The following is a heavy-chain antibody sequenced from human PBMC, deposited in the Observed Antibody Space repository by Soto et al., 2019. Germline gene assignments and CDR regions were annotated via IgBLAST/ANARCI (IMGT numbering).Heavy chain of an antibody. Sequence: QVQLVQSGAEVKKPGSSVKVSCKASGGTFSSYTISWVRQAPGQGLEWMGRIIPILGIANYAQKFQGRVTXXAXKXXSTAYMELSSLRSEDTAVYYCARDLAQTDPYGMDVWGQGTTVTVSS. V-gene: IGHV1-69*08. CDR3: ARDLAQTDPYGMDV. CDR2: IIPILGIA. J-gene: IGHJ6*02. CDR1: GGTFSSYT.